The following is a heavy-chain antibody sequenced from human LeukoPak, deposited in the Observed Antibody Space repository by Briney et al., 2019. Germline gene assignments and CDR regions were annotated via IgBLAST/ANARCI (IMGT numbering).Heavy chain of an antibody. Sequence: PSETLSLTCTVSGGSISSYYWSWIRQPAGKGLEWIGRIYTSGSTNYNPSLKSRVTMSVDTSKNQFSLKLSSVIAADTAVYYCARGTYGDLGVPIYYFDYWGQGTLVTVSS. CDR1: GGSISSYY. CDR2: IYTSGST. V-gene: IGHV4-4*07. D-gene: IGHD4-17*01. J-gene: IGHJ4*02. CDR3: ARGTYGDLGVPIYYFDY.